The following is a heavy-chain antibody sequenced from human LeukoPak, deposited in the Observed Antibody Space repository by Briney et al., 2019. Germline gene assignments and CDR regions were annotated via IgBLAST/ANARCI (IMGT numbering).Heavy chain of an antibody. D-gene: IGHD3-22*01. J-gene: IGHJ4*02. CDR3: AKNTVDYYDSSGYYPDY. Sequence: GGSLRLSCAASGFTFSSYGMHWVRQAPGKGLEWVAVISYDGSNKYYADSVKGRFTISRDNSKNTLYLQMNSLRAEDTAVYYCAKNTVDYYDSSGYYPDYWGQGTLVTVSS. CDR2: ISYDGSNK. CDR1: GFTFSSYG. V-gene: IGHV3-30*18.